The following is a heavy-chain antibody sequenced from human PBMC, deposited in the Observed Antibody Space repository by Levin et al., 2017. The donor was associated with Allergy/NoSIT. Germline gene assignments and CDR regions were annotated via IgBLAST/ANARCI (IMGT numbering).Heavy chain of an antibody. V-gene: IGHV3-23*01. CDR3: AKDSGYSYGYWGPWGFDY. Sequence: QSGGSLRLSCAASGFTFSSYAMSWVRQAPGKGLEWVSAISGSGGSTYYADSVKGRFTISRDNSKNTLYLQMNSLRAEDTAVYYCAKDSGYSYGYWGPWGFDYWGQGTLVTVSS. CDR1: GFTFSSYA. CDR2: ISGSGGST. J-gene: IGHJ4*02. D-gene: IGHD5-18*01.